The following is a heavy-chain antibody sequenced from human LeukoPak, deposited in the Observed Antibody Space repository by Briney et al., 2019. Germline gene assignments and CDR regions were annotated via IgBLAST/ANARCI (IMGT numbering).Heavy chain of an antibody. J-gene: IGHJ3*02. D-gene: IGHD3-10*01. CDR3: AITGGDYYGSGTESTFDI. Sequence: GGSLRLSCAASGFTFSSYSMNWVRQAPGKGLECVSSISSSSSYIYYADSVKGRFTISRDNAKNSLYLQMNSLRAEDTAVYYCAITGGDYYGSGTESTFDIWGQGTMVTVSS. V-gene: IGHV3-21*01. CDR1: GFTFSSYS. CDR2: ISSSSSYI.